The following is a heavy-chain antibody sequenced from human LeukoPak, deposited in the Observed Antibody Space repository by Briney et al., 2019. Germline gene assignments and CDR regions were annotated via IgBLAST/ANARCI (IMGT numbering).Heavy chain of an antibody. CDR1: GGSISSSSYY. Sequence: SETLSLTCTVSGGSISSSSYYWGWIRQSPGKGLDWIGSIYYSGSTYYNPSLKSRVTISVDTSKNQFSLKLSSVTAADTAVYYCARGYWFDPWGQGTLVTVSS. J-gene: IGHJ5*02. V-gene: IGHV4-39*01. CDR2: IYYSGST. CDR3: ARGYWFDP.